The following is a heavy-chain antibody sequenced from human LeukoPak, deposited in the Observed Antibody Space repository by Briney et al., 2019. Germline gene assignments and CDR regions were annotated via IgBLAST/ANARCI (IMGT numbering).Heavy chain of an antibody. J-gene: IGHJ4*02. CDR3: ARGSSGALLEGSD. CDR2: INPDSGGT. V-gene: IGHV1-2*02. CDR1: GYTFTGYY. Sequence: ASVKVSCKASGYTFTGYYMHWVRQAPGQGLEWMGWINPDSGGTNYAQKFQGRVTMTRDTSISTAYMELSRLRSDDRAVYYCARGSSGALLEGSDWGQGTLVTVSS. D-gene: IGHD3-10*01.